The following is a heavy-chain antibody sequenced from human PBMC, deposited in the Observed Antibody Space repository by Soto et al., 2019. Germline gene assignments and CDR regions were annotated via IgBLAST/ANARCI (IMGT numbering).Heavy chain of an antibody. D-gene: IGHD6-13*01. V-gene: IGHV3-33*01. CDR3: AREGVAAAGPFDY. CDR2: IWYDGSNK. J-gene: IGHJ4*02. Sequence: QVQLVESGGGVVQPGRSLRLSCAASGFTFSSYGMHWVRQAPGKGLEWVAVIWYDGSNKYYADSVKGRFTISRDNSKNTLYLQMNSLRAEDTAAYYCAREGVAAAGPFDYWGQGTLVTVSS. CDR1: GFTFSSYG.